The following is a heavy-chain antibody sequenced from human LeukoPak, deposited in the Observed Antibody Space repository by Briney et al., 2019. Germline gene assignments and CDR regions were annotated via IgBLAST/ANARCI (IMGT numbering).Heavy chain of an antibody. CDR3: TRLAGGDAFDI. J-gene: IGHJ3*02. V-gene: IGHV3-73*01. CDR1: RFTFSGSA. D-gene: IGHD2-15*01. Sequence: GGSLRLSCAASRFTFSGSAMHWVRQAPGKGLEWVGRIRSKANGYTTAYGASVKGRFTISRDDLKRTTYVQMKSLKIEDTAVYYCTRLAGGDAFDIWGPGTMVTVSS. CDR2: IRSKANGYTT.